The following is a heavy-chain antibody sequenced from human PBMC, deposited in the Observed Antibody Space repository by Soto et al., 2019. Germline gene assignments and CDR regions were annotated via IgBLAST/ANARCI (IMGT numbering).Heavy chain of an antibody. CDR1: GGSISSSNW. J-gene: IGHJ6*02. CDR3: ARAPLDCSSTSCYAGPNRWSSGMDV. Sequence: SETLSLTCAVSGGSISSSNWWSWVRQPPGKGLEWIGEIYHSGSTNYNPSLKSRVTISVDKSKNQFSLKLGSVTAADTAVYYCARAPLDCSSTSCYAGPNRWSSGMDVWGQGTTVTVSS. CDR2: IYHSGST. V-gene: IGHV4-4*02. D-gene: IGHD2-2*01.